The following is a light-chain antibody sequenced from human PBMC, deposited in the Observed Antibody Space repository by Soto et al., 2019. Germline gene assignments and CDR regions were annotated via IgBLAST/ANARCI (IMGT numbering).Light chain of an antibody. CDR2: GAS. CDR3: QQSYRSPPYT. V-gene: IGKV1-39*01. Sequence: DIQMTQSPSSLSASVGDRVTITCRASQSISNYLNWYQQKPGKAPKPLIYGASSLQSGVPSRFSGSGSGTDFTLTISSLQPEDFATYFCQQSYRSPPYTFGQGTRLEIK. J-gene: IGKJ2*01. CDR1: QSISNY.